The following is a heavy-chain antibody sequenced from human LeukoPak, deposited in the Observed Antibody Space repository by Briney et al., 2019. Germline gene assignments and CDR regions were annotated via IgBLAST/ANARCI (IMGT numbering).Heavy chain of an antibody. CDR1: GFTFSSYW. CDR3: ARESSGGGYSLGHDC. D-gene: IGHD5-18*01. J-gene: IGHJ4*02. V-gene: IGHV3-74*01. CDR2: INSDGSDI. Sequence: GGSLRLSCAASGFTFSSYWMHWVRQAPGKGLVWISHINSDGSDISYADSVKGRFTISRDNAKNTLYLQMNRLRAEDTAVYYCARESSGGGYSLGHDCWGQGTLVTVSS.